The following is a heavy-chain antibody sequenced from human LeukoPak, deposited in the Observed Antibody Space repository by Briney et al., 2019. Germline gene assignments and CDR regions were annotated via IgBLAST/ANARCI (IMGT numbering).Heavy chain of an antibody. CDR2: IYSGGST. CDR1: GFIVSSNY. D-gene: IGHD1-26*01. CDR3: ARGGGSYHFDY. J-gene: IGHJ4*02. V-gene: IGHV3-53*01. Sequence: GGSLRLSCAASGFIVSSNYMSWVRQAPGKGLEWVSVIYSGGSTYYADSVKGRFTISRDNSKNTLYLQMNSLRAEDTAVYYCARGGGSYHFDYWGQGTLVTVSS.